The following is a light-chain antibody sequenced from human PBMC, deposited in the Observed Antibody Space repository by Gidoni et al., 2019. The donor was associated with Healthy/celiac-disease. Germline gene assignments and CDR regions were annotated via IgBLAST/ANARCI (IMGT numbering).Light chain of an antibody. CDR2: KAS. CDR3: QKYNSYSWT. J-gene: IGKJ1*01. CDR1: QSISSW. Sequence: DIQLTQSPSTLSASVGDRVTITCRASQSISSWLAWYQQKPGKAPKLLIYKASSLESGVPSRFSGSGSGTEFTLTISSLQPDDFAAYYCQKYNSYSWTFXQXTKVEIK. V-gene: IGKV1-5*03.